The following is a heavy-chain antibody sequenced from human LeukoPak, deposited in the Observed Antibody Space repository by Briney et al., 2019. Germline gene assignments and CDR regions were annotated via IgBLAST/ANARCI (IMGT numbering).Heavy chain of an antibody. Sequence: PGGSLRLSCAACGFTLSSIGMQGVRETPGKGREGGAGIWYDGSSKHYTASVQGRFTISRDNDRNTLFLQINRLRAQHTAVYYCVRASIEGATILAYWGQGTLVTVSS. CDR3: VRASIEGATILAY. V-gene: IGHV3-33*01. J-gene: IGHJ4*02. CDR1: GFTLSSIG. D-gene: IGHD1-26*01. CDR2: IWYDGSSK.